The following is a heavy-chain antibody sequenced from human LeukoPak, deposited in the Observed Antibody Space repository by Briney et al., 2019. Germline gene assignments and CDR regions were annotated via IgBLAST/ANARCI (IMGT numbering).Heavy chain of an antibody. CDR2: IIPIFGTA. D-gene: IGHD6-19*01. J-gene: IGHJ3*02. CDR1: GGTFSSYA. Sequence: SVKVSCKASGGTFSSYAISWVRQAPGQGLEWMGGIIPIFGTANYAQRFQGRVTITTDESTSTAYMELSSLRSEDTAAYYCARGSSSGWYGAFDIWGQGTMVTVSS. V-gene: IGHV1-69*05. CDR3: ARGSSSGWYGAFDI.